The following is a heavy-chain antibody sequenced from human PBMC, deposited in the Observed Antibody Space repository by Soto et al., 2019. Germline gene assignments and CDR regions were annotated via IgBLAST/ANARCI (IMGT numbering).Heavy chain of an antibody. CDR1: GGSISSYY. V-gene: IGHV4-59*08. D-gene: IGHD1-26*01. CDR3: ARDGYSGSSYYYYGVDV. J-gene: IGHJ6*02. CDR2: IYYSGST. Sequence: SETLSLTCTVSGGSISSYYWSWIRQPPGKGLEWIGYIYYSGSTNYNPSLKSRVTISVDTSKNQFSLKLSSVTAADTAVYYCARDGYSGSSYYYYGVDVWGQGTTVTVSS.